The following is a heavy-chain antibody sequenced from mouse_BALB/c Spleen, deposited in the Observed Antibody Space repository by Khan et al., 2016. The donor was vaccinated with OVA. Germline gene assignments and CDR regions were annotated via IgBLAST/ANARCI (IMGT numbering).Heavy chain of an antibody. J-gene: IGHJ2*01. CDR2: INPGSGGT. CDR3: ARDDYGNFLYFDY. CDR1: GYAFTHYF. V-gene: IGHV1-54*01. D-gene: IGHD2-1*01. Sequence: QVQLQQSGGEVIRPGTSVKVSCKASGYAFTHYFIEWVKQRPGQGLEWIGVINPGSGGTNYNEKFKGKATLTADKSSSNAYMQLSSLTSDDSAVYFCARDDYGNFLYFDYWGQGTTLTVSS.